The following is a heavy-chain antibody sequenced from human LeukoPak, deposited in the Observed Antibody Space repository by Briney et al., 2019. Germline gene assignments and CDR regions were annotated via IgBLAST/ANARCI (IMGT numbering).Heavy chain of an antibody. Sequence: SETLSLTCAVYGGSFSGYSWSWIRQPPGKGLEWIGKINHSGSTNYNPSLKSRVTISIDTSKSQFSLNLTSVTAADTSMYYCARDPAWLVYFDYWGQGTLVTVSS. CDR2: INHSGST. D-gene: IGHD5-12*01. CDR3: ARDPAWLVYFDY. CDR1: GGSFSGYS. J-gene: IGHJ4*02. V-gene: IGHV4-34*01.